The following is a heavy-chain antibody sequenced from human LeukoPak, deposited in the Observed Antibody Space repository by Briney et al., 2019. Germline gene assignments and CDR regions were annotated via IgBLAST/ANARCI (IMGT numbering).Heavy chain of an antibody. CDR1: GYTFTGYY. J-gene: IGHJ4*02. D-gene: IGHD4-17*01. Sequence: SVKVSCKASGYTFTGYYLHWVRQAPGQGLEWMGRIIPILGIANYAQKFQGRVTITADKSTSTAYMELSSLRSEDTAVYYCASQGDYGDYGVRFDYWGQGTLVTVSS. V-gene: IGHV1-69*02. CDR2: IIPILGIA. CDR3: ASQGDYGDYGVRFDY.